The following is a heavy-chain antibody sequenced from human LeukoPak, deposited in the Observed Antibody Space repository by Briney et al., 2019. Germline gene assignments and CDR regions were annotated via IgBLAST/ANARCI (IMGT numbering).Heavy chain of an antibody. CDR2: IYPGDSDT. D-gene: IGHD2-2*01. CDR1: GYSFTNYW. CDR3: ARGPYCSTTNCYSPYYYYYMSV. V-gene: IGHV5-51*01. J-gene: IGHJ6*03. Sequence: GESLNISCTGSGYSFTNYWIGWVRQMPGKGLEWMGIIYPGDSDTRYSPSFEGQVTISADKSIRTAYLQWSSLKASDTAMYYCARGPYCSTTNCYSPYYYYYMSVWGRGTTVTVSS.